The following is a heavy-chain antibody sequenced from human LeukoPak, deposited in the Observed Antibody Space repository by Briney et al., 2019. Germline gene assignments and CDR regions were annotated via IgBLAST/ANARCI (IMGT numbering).Heavy chain of an antibody. Sequence: EGMGSITSNIAGTIYAQKFQARVTMTRDTSISTAYMELSRLRSHDTAVYYCARDYGSGSRHFDYWGQGTLVTVSS. D-gene: IGHD3-10*01. CDR2: ITSNIAGT. V-gene: IGHV1-2*02. CDR3: ARDYGSGSRHFDY. J-gene: IGHJ4*02.